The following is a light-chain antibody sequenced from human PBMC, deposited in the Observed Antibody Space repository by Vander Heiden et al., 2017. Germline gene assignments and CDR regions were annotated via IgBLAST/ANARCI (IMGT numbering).Light chain of an antibody. CDR3: QQYNNGPPTLT. Sequence: EIVMTQSPATLSVSPGERATLSCRASQSVSSNLAWYQQNPGQAPRLLIYGASTRATGIPARFSGSGSGTEFTLTISSLQSEDFAVYYCQQYNNGPPTLTFGGGTKVEIK. CDR2: GAS. CDR1: QSVSSN. V-gene: IGKV3-15*01. J-gene: IGKJ4*01.